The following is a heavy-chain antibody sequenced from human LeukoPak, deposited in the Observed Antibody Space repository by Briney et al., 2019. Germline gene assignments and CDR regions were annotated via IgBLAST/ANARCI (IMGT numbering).Heavy chain of an antibody. CDR3: ARAPASARLDY. D-gene: IGHD6-6*01. J-gene: IGHJ4*02. Sequence: PGGSLRLSCAASGFTFSRYWMYWVRQAPGKGLEWVASIKLDGSEQYYVDSVKGRFTISRDNAKSSLYLQMNSLSAEDTAVYYCARAPASARLDYWGQGTLVTVSS. CDR2: IKLDGSEQ. V-gene: IGHV3-7*01. CDR1: GFTFSRYW.